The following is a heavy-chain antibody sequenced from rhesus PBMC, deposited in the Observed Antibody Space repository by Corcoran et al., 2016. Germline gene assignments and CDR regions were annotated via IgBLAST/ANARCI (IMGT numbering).Heavy chain of an antibody. V-gene: IGHV3-100*02. Sequence: DVQLVESGGGLVKPGGSLRLSCVASGFTFSSYEMHWVRQAPGKGLEGGSVISESGGTTYDADSGKCRFTISRDNAKNSLFLQMNSLRAEDTAVYYCTSERGGRFDVWGAGVLVTVSS. J-gene: IGHJ5-1*01. CDR2: ISESGGTT. CDR3: TSERGGRFDV. D-gene: IGHD3-34*01. CDR1: GFTFSSYE.